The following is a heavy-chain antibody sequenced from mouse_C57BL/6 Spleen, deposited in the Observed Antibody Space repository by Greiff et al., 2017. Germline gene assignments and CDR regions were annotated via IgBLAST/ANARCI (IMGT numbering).Heavy chain of an antibody. CDR3: ARAYYDYDDFDY. CDR2: IYPGDGDT. CDR1: GYAFSSSW. Sequence: VQLQQSGPELVKPGASVKISCKASGYAFSSSWMNWVKQRPGKGLEWIGRIYPGDGDTNYNGKFKGKATLTADKSSSTAYMHLSSLTSDDSAVYFCARAYYDYDDFDYWGQGTTLTVSS. V-gene: IGHV1-82*01. D-gene: IGHD2-4*01. J-gene: IGHJ2*01.